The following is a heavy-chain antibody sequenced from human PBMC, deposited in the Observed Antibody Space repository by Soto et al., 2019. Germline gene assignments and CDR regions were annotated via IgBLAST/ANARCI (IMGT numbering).Heavy chain of an antibody. CDR1: GVSISSGNW. CDR2: IFHDGTA. CDR3: ARLVYDTRLNYMYFDF. Sequence: QVKLQESGPGLATPSGTLSLTCAVSGVSISSGNWWTWVRQSPQRGLEYIGEIFHDGTANYYPSFERRVGISVDTSKNQFSLKLTSVTAADTAIYFCARLVYDTRLNYMYFDFWGQGTLVTVSS. V-gene: IGHV4-4*02. J-gene: IGHJ4*02. D-gene: IGHD3-10*01.